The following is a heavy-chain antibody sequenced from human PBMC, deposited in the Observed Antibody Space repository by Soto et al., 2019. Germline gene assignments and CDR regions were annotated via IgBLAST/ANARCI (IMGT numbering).Heavy chain of an antibody. V-gene: IGHV1-18*01. CDR1: GYTFSTHG. D-gene: IGHD4-4*01. CDR2: ISAFNGNS. J-gene: IGHJ4*02. Sequence: QIQLVQSGAEVKRPGASVKVSCKASGYTFSTHGITWVRQAPGQGLEWMGWISAFNGNSKYAQKFQGRVTMTTDTSTATAYMGLRSLRFDDTAVYYCAKGVYDYTFWGQGTLVTVSS. CDR3: AKGVYDYTF.